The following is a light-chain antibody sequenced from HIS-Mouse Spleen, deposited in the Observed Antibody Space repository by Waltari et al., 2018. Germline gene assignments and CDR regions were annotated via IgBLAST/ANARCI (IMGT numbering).Light chain of an antibody. J-gene: IGLJ2*01. V-gene: IGLV2-8*01. Sequence: QSALTQPPSASGSPGQSVTISCTGTSSDVGGYKHVSWYQQHPGNAPNLMIYEVSKRPSGVPDRFSGSKSGNTASLTVSGLQAEDEADYYCSSYAGSNNLVFGGGTKLTVL. CDR3: SSYAGSNNLV. CDR2: EVS. CDR1: SSDVGGYKH.